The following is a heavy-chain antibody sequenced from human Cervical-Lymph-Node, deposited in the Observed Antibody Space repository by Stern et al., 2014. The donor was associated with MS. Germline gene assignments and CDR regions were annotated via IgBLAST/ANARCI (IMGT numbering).Heavy chain of an antibody. J-gene: IGHJ6*02. CDR1: EGAFTTYT. D-gene: IGHD5-12*01. V-gene: IGHV1-69*01. CDR2: IIPVFVTA. Sequence: QVQLVPSGAEVKKPGSSVKVSCKASEGAFTTYTISWVRPSPGQGLEWIGGIIPVFVTAYYAQKFQGRVTITADESTTIAYMELNSLSSEDTAVYYCTRDRLRYRNSSTQRGSGMEVWGQGTTVTVSS. CDR3: TRDRLRYRNSSTQRGSGMEV.